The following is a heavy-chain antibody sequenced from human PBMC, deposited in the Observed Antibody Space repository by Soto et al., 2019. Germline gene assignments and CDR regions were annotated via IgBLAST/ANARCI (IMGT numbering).Heavy chain of an antibody. V-gene: IGHV4-31*03. Sequence: SDTLSLTCTVSGGSISSGGYYWSWIRQHPGKGLEWIGYIYYSGSTYYNPSLKSRVTISVDTSKNQFSLKLSSVTAADTAVYYCAREREGIVVVPAASRYSGYDRLKEYNWFDPWGQGTLVTVSS. CDR3: AREREGIVVVPAASRYSGYDRLKEYNWFDP. CDR2: IYYSGST. J-gene: IGHJ5*02. D-gene: IGHD2-2*01. CDR1: GGSISSGGYY.